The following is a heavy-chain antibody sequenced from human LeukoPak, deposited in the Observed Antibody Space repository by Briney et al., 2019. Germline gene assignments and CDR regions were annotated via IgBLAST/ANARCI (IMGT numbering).Heavy chain of an antibody. CDR1: GYPFASYG. CDR3: ARDHGGKVDKYFDV. Sequence: ASVKVSCTASGYPFASYGVSWVRQAPGQGLEWMGWISAYKGNTNYAQKFQGRVTITTETSTSTAYMELRSLRSDDTAVYYCARDHGGKVDKYFDVWGRGTLVTVSS. J-gene: IGHJ2*01. D-gene: IGHD4-23*01. V-gene: IGHV1-18*01. CDR2: ISAYKGNT.